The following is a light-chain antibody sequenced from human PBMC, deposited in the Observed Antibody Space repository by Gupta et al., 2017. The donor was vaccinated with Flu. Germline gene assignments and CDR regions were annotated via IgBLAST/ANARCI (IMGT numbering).Light chain of an antibody. J-gene: IGLJ2*01. V-gene: IGLV1-40*01. CDR3: QSYDSSLSGTVV. Sequence: SVLTQPPSVSGAPGPRVTISCTGSSSNIGAGYDVHWYQQLPGTAPKLLIYGNSNRPSGVPDRFSGSKSGTSASLAITGLQAEDEADYYCQSYDSSLSGTVVFGGGTKLKVL. CDR1: SSNIGAGYD. CDR2: GNS.